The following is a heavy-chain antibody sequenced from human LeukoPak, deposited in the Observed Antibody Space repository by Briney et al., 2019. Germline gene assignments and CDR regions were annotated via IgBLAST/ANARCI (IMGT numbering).Heavy chain of an antibody. Sequence: GGSLRLSCAASGFTFSSYAMSWVRQAPGKGLEWVSAISGSGGSTYYADSVKGRFTISRDNSKNTLYLQMNSLRAEDTAVYYCARERGPLYYDFWSGYCFDYWGQGTLVTVSS. CDR3: ARERGPLYYDFWSGYCFDY. J-gene: IGHJ4*02. D-gene: IGHD3-3*01. CDR1: GFTFSSYA. V-gene: IGHV3-23*01. CDR2: ISGSGGST.